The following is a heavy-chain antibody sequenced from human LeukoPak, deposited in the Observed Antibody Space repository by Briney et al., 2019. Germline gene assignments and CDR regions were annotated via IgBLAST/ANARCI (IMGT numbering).Heavy chain of an antibody. V-gene: IGHV1-2*02. J-gene: IGHJ4*02. D-gene: IGHD5-24*01. CDR1: GYTFTGYY. CDR3: ARPEMATIGLGVDY. CDR2: INPNSGGT. Sequence: ASVTVSCKASGYTFTGYYMHWVRQAPGQGLEWMGWINPNSGGTNYAQKFQGRVTMTRDTSISTAYMELSRLRSDDTAVYYCARPEMATIGLGVDYWGQGTLVTVSS.